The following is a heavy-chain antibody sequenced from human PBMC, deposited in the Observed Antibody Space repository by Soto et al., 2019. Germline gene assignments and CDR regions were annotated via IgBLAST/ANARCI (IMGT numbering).Heavy chain of an antibody. CDR1: GYTFTTFG. CDR3: VRSAPFDIYAMTPVEF. Sequence: QVRLVQSGPEVKKPGASVKVSCKASGYTFTTFGISWVRQAPGQGLEWVGGISANNGNTKYSQKFQGRGSLTTETSASTAYMALRSVRSDDTAGYCCVRSAPFDIYAMTPVEFGGQGPLVPVSS. J-gene: IGHJ4*02. D-gene: IGHD3-9*01. V-gene: IGHV1-18*01. CDR2: ISANNGNT.